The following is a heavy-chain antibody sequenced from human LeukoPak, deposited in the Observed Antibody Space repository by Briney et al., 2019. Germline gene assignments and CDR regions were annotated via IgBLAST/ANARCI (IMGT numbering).Heavy chain of an antibody. CDR1: GYTFTSYD. J-gene: IGHJ4*02. V-gene: IGHV1-8*01. CDR2: MNPNSGNT. D-gene: IGHD3-22*01. Sequence: ASVKVSCKASGYTFTSYDINWVRQATGQGLERMGWMNPNSGNTGYAQKFQGRVTMTRNTSISTAYMELSSLRSEDTAVYYCARAGNLYYYDSSGYYEHFDYWGQGTLVTVSS. CDR3: ARAGNLYYYDSSGYYEHFDY.